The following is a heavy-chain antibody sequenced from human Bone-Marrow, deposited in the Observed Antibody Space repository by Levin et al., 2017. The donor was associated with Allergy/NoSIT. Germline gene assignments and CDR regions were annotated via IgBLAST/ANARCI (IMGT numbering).Heavy chain of an antibody. V-gene: IGHV3-23*01. D-gene: IGHD2-2*03. CDR1: GFTFSSYA. CDR2: ISGSGDST. CDR3: AKDGSWSPGHYFDY. J-gene: IGHJ4*02. Sequence: QPGGSLRLSCAASGFTFSSYAMSWVRRAPGKGLEWVSAISGSGDSTYYTDSVKGRFTISRDNSKNTLDLQMNSLRAEDTAVYYCAKDGSWSPGHYFDYWGQGTQVTVSS.